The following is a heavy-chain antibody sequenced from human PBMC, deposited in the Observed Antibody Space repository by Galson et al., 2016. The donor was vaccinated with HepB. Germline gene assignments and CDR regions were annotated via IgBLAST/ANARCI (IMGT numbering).Heavy chain of an antibody. Sequence: SLRLSCAASGFSFDAYAMHWVRPAPGKGLEWVSGISWNSYIIGYADSVKGRFTISRDNAKNSLYLQMNSLRAEDTALYYCAKGDGSGNLRFSSVAFDFWGQGTMVTVSS. V-gene: IGHV3-9*01. J-gene: IGHJ3*01. CDR1: GFSFDAYA. D-gene: IGHD3-22*01. CDR3: AKGDGSGNLRFSSVAFDF. CDR2: ISWNSYII.